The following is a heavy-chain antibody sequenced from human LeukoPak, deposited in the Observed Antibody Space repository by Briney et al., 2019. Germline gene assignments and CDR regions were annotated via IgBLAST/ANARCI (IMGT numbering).Heavy chain of an antibody. D-gene: IGHD3-16*02. CDR3: ARTFEDYVWGSYPAFDY. V-gene: IGHV3-30*02. CDR2: IRYDGSNK. CDR1: GFTFSSYG. J-gene: IGHJ4*02. Sequence: GGSLRLSCAASGFTFSSYGMHWVRQAPGKGLEWVAFIRYDGSNKYYADSVKGRFAISRDNSKNTVFLQMNSLRAEDTAVYYCARTFEDYVWGSYPAFDYWGQGTLVTVSS.